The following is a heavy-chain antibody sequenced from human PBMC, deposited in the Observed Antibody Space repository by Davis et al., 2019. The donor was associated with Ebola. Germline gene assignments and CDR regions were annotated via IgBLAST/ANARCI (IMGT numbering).Heavy chain of an antibody. D-gene: IGHD2-15*01. CDR2: IWYDGSRK. J-gene: IGHJ4*02. CDR1: GFTFSSYG. V-gene: IGHV3-33*08. Sequence: GESLKISCAASGFTFSSYGMNWVRQAPGKGLEWVAVIWYDGSRKYYGDSVKGRFTISRDNSNDLLYLQMNSLRAEDTAVYYCAIPDCSGANCYSVYIKNWGQGTLVTVS. CDR3: AIPDCSGANCYSVYIKN.